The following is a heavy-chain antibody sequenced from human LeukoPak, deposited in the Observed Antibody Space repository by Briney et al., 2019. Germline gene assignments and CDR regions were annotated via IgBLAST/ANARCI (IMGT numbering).Heavy chain of an antibody. D-gene: IGHD2-2*01. CDR1: GGSISSYY. J-gene: IGHJ6*02. Sequence: SETLSLTCTVSGGSISSYYWSWFRQPPGKGLEWIGYIYYSGSTNYNPSLKSRVTISVDTSKNQFSLKLSSVTAADTAVYYCAGSYCSSTSCYRYYYYGMDVWGQGTTVTVSS. V-gene: IGHV4-59*08. CDR2: IYYSGST. CDR3: AGSYCSSTSCYRYYYYGMDV.